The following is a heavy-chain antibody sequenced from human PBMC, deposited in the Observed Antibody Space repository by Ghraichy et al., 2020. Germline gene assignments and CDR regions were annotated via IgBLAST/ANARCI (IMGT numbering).Heavy chain of an antibody. D-gene: IGHD4-23*01. Sequence: WGSLRLSCAASGFTFSSHAMNWVRQAPGKGLEWVSSITSSGSHTYYADSVKGRVTISRANSKNTLYLQMNTLRAEDTAVYYCAPTPSEGKDYWGQGTLVTVSS. V-gene: IGHV3-23*01. CDR2: ITSSGSHT. J-gene: IGHJ4*02. CDR3: APTPSEGKDY. CDR1: GFTFSSHA.